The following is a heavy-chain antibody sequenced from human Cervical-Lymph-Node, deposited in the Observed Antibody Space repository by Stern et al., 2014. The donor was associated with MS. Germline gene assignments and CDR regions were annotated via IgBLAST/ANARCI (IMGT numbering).Heavy chain of an antibody. J-gene: IGHJ6*02. CDR1: GGSINNGDYY. CDR3: ARELSGMYGMDV. Sequence: QVQLGQSGPGLVKPSQTLYLTCTVSGGSINNGDYYWSWVRQHPGKGLEWLGYIYYSGATYYNPSLKGRLTISVDTSKRHFSLKLTSVTAADTAVYYCARELSGMYGMDVWGQGTTVTVSS. CDR2: IYYSGAT. D-gene: IGHD1-1*01. V-gene: IGHV4-31*03.